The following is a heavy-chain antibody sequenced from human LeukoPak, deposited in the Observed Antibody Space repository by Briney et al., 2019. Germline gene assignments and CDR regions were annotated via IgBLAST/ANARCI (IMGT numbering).Heavy chain of an antibody. D-gene: IGHD2-2*01. CDR2: IIPIFGTA. J-gene: IGHJ5*02. Sequence: SVKVSCKASGGTFSSYAISWVRQAPRQGLEWMGGIIPIFGTANYAQKFQGRVTITADESTSTAYMELSSLRSEDTAVYYCARVGCSSTSCYFTYNWFDPWGQGTLVTVSS. CDR3: ARVGCSSTSCYFTYNWFDP. V-gene: IGHV1-69*01. CDR1: GGTFSSYA.